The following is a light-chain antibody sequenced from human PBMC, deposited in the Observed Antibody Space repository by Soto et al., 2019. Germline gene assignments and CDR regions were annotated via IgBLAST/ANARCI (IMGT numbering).Light chain of an antibody. V-gene: IGLV2-14*01. CDR3: SSYTSSSTHYV. CDR1: SSDVGGYNY. CDR2: EVN. Sequence: QSVLTQPASVSGSPGQSITISCTGTSSDVGGYNYVSWYQQHPGKAPKLMIYEVNNRPSGVSNRFSGSKSGNTASLTISGLQAEDEADYYCSSYTSSSTHYVFGTGTKLTVL. J-gene: IGLJ1*01.